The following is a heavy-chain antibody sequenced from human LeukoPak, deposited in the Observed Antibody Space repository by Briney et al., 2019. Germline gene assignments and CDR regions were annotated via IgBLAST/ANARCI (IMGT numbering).Heavy chain of an antibody. CDR1: GFTIGTAW. D-gene: IGHD3-3*02. Sequence: GGSLRLSCVSSGFTIGTAWMSWVRQAPGKGLEWLGHIKSEGEGATTDYAAPAKGRFALSRDDSKNMIYLQMSSVNMAETAISYCIAHFPYFYGFDVWGKGTTVTVSS. CDR3: IAHFPYFYGFDV. J-gene: IGHJ6*04. V-gene: IGHV3-15*01. CDR2: IKSEGEGATT.